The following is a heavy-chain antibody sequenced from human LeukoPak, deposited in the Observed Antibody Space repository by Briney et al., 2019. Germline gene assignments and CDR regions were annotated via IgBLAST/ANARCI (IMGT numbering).Heavy chain of an antibody. Sequence: SETLSLTCAVYGGSFSGYYWSWIRQPPGKGLEWIGEINHSGSTYYNPSLKSRVTISVDTSKNQFSLKLSSVTAADTAVYYCARVRGRDFDYWGQGTLVTVSS. CDR3: ARVRGRDFDY. CDR2: INHSGST. V-gene: IGHV4-34*01. J-gene: IGHJ4*02. D-gene: IGHD3-10*01. CDR1: GGSFSGYY.